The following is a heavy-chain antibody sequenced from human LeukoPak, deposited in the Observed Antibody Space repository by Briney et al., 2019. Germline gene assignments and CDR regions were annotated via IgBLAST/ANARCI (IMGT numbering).Heavy chain of an antibody. CDR1: GGSISSGGYY. D-gene: IGHD3-22*01. V-gene: IGHV4-31*03. CDR3: ARERVSVVISDAFDI. J-gene: IGHJ3*02. CDR2: IYYSGCT. Sequence: SETLSLTCTVSGGSISSGGYYWSWIRQHPGKGLEWIGYIYYSGCTYYNPSLKSRVTISVDTSKNQFSLKLSSVTAADTAVYYCARERVSVVISDAFDIWGQGTMVTVSS.